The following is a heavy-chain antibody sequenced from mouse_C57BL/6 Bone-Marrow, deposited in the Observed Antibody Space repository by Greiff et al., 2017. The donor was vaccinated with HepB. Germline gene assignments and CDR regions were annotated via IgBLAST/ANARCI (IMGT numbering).Heavy chain of an antibody. D-gene: IGHD1-1*01. CDR2: IRNKANNHAT. Sequence: EVMLVESGGGLVQPGGSMKLSCAASGFTFSDAWMDWVRQSPEKGLEWVAEIRNKANNHATYYAESVKGRFTISRDDSKSSFYLQMNSLRAEDTGIYYCTRYYGSPYWYFDVWGTGTTVTVSS. CDR3: TRYYGSPYWYFDV. CDR1: GFTFSDAW. J-gene: IGHJ1*03. V-gene: IGHV6-6*01.